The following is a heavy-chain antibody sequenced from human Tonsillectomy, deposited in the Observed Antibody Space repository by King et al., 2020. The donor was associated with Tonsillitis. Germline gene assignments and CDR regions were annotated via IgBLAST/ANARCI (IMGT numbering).Heavy chain of an antibody. CDR1: GFTFSSYA. J-gene: IGHJ6*02. Sequence: VQLVESGGGVVQPGRSLRLSCAASGFTFSSYAMHWVRQAPGKGLEWVAVISYDGSNKYYADSVKGRFTISRDNSKNTLYLQMNSLRAEDTAVYYCARAGGVQLRYFDWLFRAHGMGYMDVWGQGTTVTVSS. V-gene: IGHV3-30-3*01. CDR3: ARAGGVQLRYFDWLFRAHGMGYMDV. CDR2: ISYDGSNK. D-gene: IGHD3-9*01.